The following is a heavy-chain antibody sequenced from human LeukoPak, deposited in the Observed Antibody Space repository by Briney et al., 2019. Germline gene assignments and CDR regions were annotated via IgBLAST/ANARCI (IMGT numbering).Heavy chain of an antibody. CDR2: INPSGGST. CDR1: GGTFSSYA. CDR3: ARGSRRDGYNLGWPFDY. D-gene: IGHD5-24*01. Sequence: ASVKVSCKASGGTFSSYAISWVRQAPGQGLEWMGIINPSGGSTSYAQKFQGRVTMTRDMSTSTVYMELSSLRSEDTAVYYCARGSRRDGYNLGWPFDYWGQGTLVTVSS. V-gene: IGHV1-46*01. J-gene: IGHJ4*02.